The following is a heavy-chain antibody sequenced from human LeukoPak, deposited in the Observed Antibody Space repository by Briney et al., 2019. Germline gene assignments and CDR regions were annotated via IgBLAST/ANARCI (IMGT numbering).Heavy chain of an antibody. CDR1: GFTFSSYS. Sequence: GGSLRLSCAASGFTFSSYSMNWVRQAPGKGLEWVSSISSSSSYIYYADSVKGRFTISRDNAKNSLYLQMNSLRAEDTAVYYCARDRIAAAWLNAFDIWGQGTMVTVSS. CDR3: ARDRIAAAWLNAFDI. J-gene: IGHJ3*02. CDR2: ISSSSSYI. D-gene: IGHD6-13*01. V-gene: IGHV3-21*01.